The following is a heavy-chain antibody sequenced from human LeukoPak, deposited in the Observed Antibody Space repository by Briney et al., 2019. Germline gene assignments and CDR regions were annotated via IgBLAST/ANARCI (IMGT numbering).Heavy chain of an antibody. CDR1: GFTFSSHW. V-gene: IGHV3-74*01. CDR2: INGAGSST. Sequence: GGSLRLSCAASGFTFSSHWMHWVRQAPGKGLVWVSRINGAGSSTSYADSVKGRFTVSRDNAKNTLNLQMNSLRAEDTAVYYCARDHYYYDSSGYYYYFDYWGQGTLVTVSS. D-gene: IGHD3-22*01. CDR3: ARDHYYYDSSGYYYYFDY. J-gene: IGHJ4*02.